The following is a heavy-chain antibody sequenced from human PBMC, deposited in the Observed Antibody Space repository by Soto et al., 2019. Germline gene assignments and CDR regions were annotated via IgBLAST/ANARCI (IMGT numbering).Heavy chain of an antibody. CDR1: GYTFTCYY. D-gene: IGHD1-26*01. CDR3: ARVRSGSSRSSAFDI. J-gene: IGHJ3*02. CDR2: INPNSGGT. V-gene: IGHV1-2*02. Sequence: XSVKVSCTASGYTFTCYYMHWVRQAPGQGLEWMGWINPNSGGTNYAQKFQGRVTMTRDTSISTAYMELSRLRSDETAVYYCARVRSGSSRSSAFDIWGQGTMVTVSS.